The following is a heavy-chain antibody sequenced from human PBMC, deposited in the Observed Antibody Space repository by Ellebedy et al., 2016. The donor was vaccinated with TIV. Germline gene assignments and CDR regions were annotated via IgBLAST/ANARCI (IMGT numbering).Heavy chain of an antibody. D-gene: IGHD2-2*01. J-gene: IGHJ6*02. CDR3: AISVVVPAATYYYYGMDV. V-gene: IGHV1-3*01. CDR2: INAGNGNT. Sequence: ASVKVSCXASGYTFTSYAMHWVRQAPGQRLEWMGWINAGNGNTKYSQKFQGRVTITRGTSASTAYMELSSLRSEDTAVYYCAISVVVPAATYYYYGMDVWGQGTTVTVSS. CDR1: GYTFTSYA.